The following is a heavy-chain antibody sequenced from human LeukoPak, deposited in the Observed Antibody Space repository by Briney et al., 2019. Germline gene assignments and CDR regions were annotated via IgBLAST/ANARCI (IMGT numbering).Heavy chain of an antibody. CDR3: ARGGFYGKIFDY. CDR1: GFTFSSYA. J-gene: IGHJ4*02. CDR2: ISYDGSNK. V-gene: IGHV3-30-3*01. Sequence: PGGSLRLSCAASGFTFSSYAMHWVRQAPGKGLEWVAVISYDGSNKYYADSVKGRFTISRDNSKNTLYLQMNSLRAEDTAVYYCARGGFYGKIFDYWGQGTLVTVSS. D-gene: IGHD4-17*01.